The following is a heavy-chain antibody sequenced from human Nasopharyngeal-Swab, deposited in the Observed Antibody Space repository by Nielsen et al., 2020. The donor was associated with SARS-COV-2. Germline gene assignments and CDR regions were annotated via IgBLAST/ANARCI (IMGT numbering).Heavy chain of an antibody. Sequence: GGSLRLSCAASGFTFEDYAMHWARQAPGKGLEWVSGISWNSGSLGYADSVKGRFTISRDNAKNSLYLQMNSLRAEDTALYYCAGIAGAGGPFDYWGQGTLVTVSS. V-gene: IGHV3-9*01. D-gene: IGHD6-19*01. CDR3: AGIAGAGGPFDY. CDR2: ISWNSGSL. J-gene: IGHJ4*02. CDR1: GFTFEDYA.